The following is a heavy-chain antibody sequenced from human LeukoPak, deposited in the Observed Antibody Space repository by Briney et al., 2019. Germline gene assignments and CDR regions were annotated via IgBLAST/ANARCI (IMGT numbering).Heavy chain of an antibody. Sequence: PSETLSLTCAVYGGSFSGYYWSWVRQPPGKGLEWIGEINHSGSTNYNPSLKSRVTISVDTSKNQFSLKLSSVTAADTAVYYCARAAPRSDWQWLVRRYFDYWGQGTLVTVSS. D-gene: IGHD6-19*01. CDR2: INHSGST. CDR1: GGSFSGYY. CDR3: ARAAPRSDWQWLVRRYFDY. V-gene: IGHV4-34*01. J-gene: IGHJ4*02.